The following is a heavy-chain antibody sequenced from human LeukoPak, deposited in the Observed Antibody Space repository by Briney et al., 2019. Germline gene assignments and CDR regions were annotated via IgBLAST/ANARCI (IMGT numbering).Heavy chain of an antibody. CDR1: GGSISSSSYY. Sequence: SETLSLTCTVSGGSISSSSYYWGWIRQPPGKGLEWIGSIYYSGSTYYNPSLKSRVTISVDTSKNQFSLKLSSVTAADTAVYYCARDEVDERRFDYWGQGTLVTVSS. D-gene: IGHD1-1*01. V-gene: IGHV4-39*07. CDR3: ARDEVDERRFDY. CDR2: IYYSGST. J-gene: IGHJ4*02.